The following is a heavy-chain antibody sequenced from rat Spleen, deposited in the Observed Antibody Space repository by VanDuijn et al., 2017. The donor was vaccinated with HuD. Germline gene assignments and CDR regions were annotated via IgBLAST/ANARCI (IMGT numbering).Heavy chain of an antibody. J-gene: IGHJ2*01. D-gene: IGHD1-11*01. V-gene: IGHV5-22*01. CDR1: GFTFDDYY. Sequence: EVQLVESGGGFVQPGRSMKLSCAASGFTFDDYYMAWVRQAPKKGLEWVASISSDGRRNYYRDSVKGRFTISRDNAKSSLYLQMDSLRSEDTATYYCARRHYGYTDYFDYWGQGVMVPVSS. CDR3: ARRHYGYTDYFDY. CDR2: ISSDGRRN.